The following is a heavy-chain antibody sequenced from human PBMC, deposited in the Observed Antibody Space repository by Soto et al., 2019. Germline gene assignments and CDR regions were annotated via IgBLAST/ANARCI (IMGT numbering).Heavy chain of an antibody. V-gene: IGHV1-46*01. D-gene: IGHD6-13*01. CDR3: ARDRVSYVGPYYYYYGMDV. Sequence: ASVKVSCKASGYTFTSYCMHWVRQAPGQGLEWMGIINPSGGSTSYAQKFQGRVTMTRDTSTSTVYMELSSLRSEDTAVYYCARDRVSYVGPYYYYYGMDVWGQGTTVTVSS. CDR1: GYTFTSYC. J-gene: IGHJ6*02. CDR2: INPSGGST.